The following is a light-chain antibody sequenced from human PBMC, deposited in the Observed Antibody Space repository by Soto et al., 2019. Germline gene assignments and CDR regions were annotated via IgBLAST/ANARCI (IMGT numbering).Light chain of an antibody. J-gene: IGKJ5*01. V-gene: IGKV3-20*01. CDR3: QQYSSSPIT. CDR2: GAS. CDR1: QTLTGSY. Sequence: EIVMTQSPHNLAVSPRDAGTLPCTDSQTLTGSYVAWYQQEPGQAPRALIYGASSRASGIPDRFTGSESGTDFTLTISRLEPEDYAAYYCQQYSSSPITFGQGTRLEIK.